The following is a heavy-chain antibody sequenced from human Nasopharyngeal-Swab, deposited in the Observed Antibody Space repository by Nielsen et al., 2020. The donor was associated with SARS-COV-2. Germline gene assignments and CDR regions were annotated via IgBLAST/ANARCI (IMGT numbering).Heavy chain of an antibody. V-gene: IGHV6-1*01. CDR3: ARGRDFSFDS. CDR1: GDSVSSHSAG. CDR2: TLDRSKWYN. J-gene: IGHJ4*02. Sequence: SETLSLTCAISGDSVSSHSAGWNWIRQSPSRGLEWPGRTLDRSKWYNDYAESVKSRIAVNPDTSKNQFSLQLNSVTPEDTAVYYCARGRDFSFDSWGQGTLVTASS. D-gene: IGHD3-3*01.